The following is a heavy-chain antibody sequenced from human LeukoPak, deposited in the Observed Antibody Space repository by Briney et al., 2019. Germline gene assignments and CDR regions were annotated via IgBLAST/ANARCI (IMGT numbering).Heavy chain of an antibody. J-gene: IGHJ5*02. CDR3: ARGVEMATIPNWFDP. CDR2: ISRSSNYI. Sequence: GVSLRLSCAASGFTFSTYNMNWVRQAPGKGLEWVSSISRSSNYIYYADSVRGRFTISRDNAKNSLYLQMNSLRAEDTAVYYCARGVEMATIPNWFDPWGQGTLVTVSS. D-gene: IGHD5-24*01. V-gene: IGHV3-21*01. CDR1: GFTFSTYN.